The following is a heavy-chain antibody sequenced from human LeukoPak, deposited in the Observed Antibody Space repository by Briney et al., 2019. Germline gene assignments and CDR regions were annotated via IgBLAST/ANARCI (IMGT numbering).Heavy chain of an antibody. V-gene: IGHV4-4*02. J-gene: IGHJ4*02. Sequence: SETLSLTCTVSGDSINSLDLWSWVRQPPGQGLEWIGEMYLSGTTHSNPSVKSRVTISIDKSKNQFFLNLSSVTAADAAVYYCAGLVGRYSSGLYYYYFDYWGQGTLVTVSS. D-gene: IGHD3-22*01. CDR3: AGLVGRYSSGLYYYYFDY. CDR1: GDSINSLDL. CDR2: MYLSGTT.